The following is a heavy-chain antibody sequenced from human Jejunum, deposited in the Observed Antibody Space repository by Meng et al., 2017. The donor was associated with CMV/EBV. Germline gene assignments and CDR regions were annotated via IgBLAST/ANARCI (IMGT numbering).Heavy chain of an antibody. D-gene: IGHD6-19*01. V-gene: IGHV3-7*01. CDR2: IKPDGTEE. Sequence: SGFISSHYWMSWVRQAPGKGLAWVASIKPDGTEEFYVDSVKGRFTISRDAAENSLYLQMTSLRAEDTAVYYCTRDRGVAVPMDVWGQGTTVTVSS. J-gene: IGHJ6*02. CDR3: TRDRGVAVPMDV. CDR1: GFISSHYW.